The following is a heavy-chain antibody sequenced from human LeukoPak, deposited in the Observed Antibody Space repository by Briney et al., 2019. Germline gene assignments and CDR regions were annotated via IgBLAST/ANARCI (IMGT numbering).Heavy chain of an antibody. V-gene: IGHV4-30-4*01. D-gene: IGHD6-6*01. CDR1: GASISSYY. J-gene: IGHJ5*02. CDR2: IYYSGST. Sequence: KSSETLSLTCTVSGASISSYYWSWIRQPPGKGLEWIGYIYYSGSTYYNPSLKSRVTISVDTSKNQFSLKLSSVTAADTAVYYCARYSSSSLEYWFDPWGQGTLVTVSS. CDR3: ARYSSSSLEYWFDP.